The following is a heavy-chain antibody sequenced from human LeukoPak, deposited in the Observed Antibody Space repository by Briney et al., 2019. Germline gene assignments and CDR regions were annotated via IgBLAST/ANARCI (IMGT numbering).Heavy chain of an antibody. CDR1: GGSISSYY. CDR3: ARWIRDSGYDWVFDY. J-gene: IGHJ4*02. CDR2: IYHSGST. Sequence: SETLSLTCTVSGGSISSYYWSWIRQPPGKGLEWIGHIYHSGSTNYNPSLKSRVTISVDTSKNQFSLKLSSVTAADTAVYYCARWIRDSGYDWVFDYWGQGTLVTVSS. V-gene: IGHV4-59*01. D-gene: IGHD5-12*01.